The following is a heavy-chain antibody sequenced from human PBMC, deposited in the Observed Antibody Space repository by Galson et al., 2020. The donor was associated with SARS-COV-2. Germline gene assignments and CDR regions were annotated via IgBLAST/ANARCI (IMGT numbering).Heavy chain of an antibody. CDR3: AREFSDYYYGMDV. CDR1: GFTVSGNY. Sequence: METGGSLRLSCAASGFTVSGNYMSWVRQAPGKGLEWVSVIYSGGSTYYADSVKGRFTISRDNSKNTLYLQMNSLRAEDTAVYYCAREFSDYYYGMDVWGQGTTVTVSS. V-gene: IGHV3-53*01. J-gene: IGHJ6*02. CDR2: IYSGGST.